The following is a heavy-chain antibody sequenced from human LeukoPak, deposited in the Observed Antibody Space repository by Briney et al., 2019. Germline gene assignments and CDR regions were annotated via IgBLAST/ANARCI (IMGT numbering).Heavy chain of an antibody. V-gene: IGHV1-69*04. J-gene: IGHJ3*02. D-gene: IGHD2-21*01. CDR2: IIPILGIA. Sequence: SVKVSCKASGGTFSSYTISWVRRAPGQGLEWMGRIIPILGIANYAQKFQGRVTITADKSTSTAYMELSSLRSEDTAVYYCARDGNCGGDCESAFDIWGQGTMVTVSS. CDR3: ARDGNCGGDCESAFDI. CDR1: GGTFSSYT.